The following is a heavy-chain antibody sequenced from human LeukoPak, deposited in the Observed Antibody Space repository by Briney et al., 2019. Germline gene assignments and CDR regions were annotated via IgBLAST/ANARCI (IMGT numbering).Heavy chain of an antibody. D-gene: IGHD3-16*01. J-gene: IGHJ5*01. V-gene: IGHV4-39*01. Sequence: SETLSLTCTVSGGSISSKTYYWDWIRQSPGKGLEWIGNIYYDGGTNYNPSLKSRVTMSIDTSKNQFSLKLSSVTAADTALYYCARQGEYTTSLGRKQFDFWGQGTLVTVSS. CDR2: IYYDGGT. CDR3: ARQGEYTTSLGRKQFDF. CDR1: GGSISSKTYY.